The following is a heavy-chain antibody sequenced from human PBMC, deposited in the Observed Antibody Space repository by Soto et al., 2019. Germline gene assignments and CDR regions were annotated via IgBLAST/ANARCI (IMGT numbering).Heavy chain of an antibody. CDR1: GYTFTSYD. CDR2: MNPNSGNT. V-gene: IGHV1-8*01. J-gene: IGHJ6*02. Sequence: ASVKVSCKASGYTFTSYDINWVRQATGQGLEWMGWMNPNSGNTGYAQKFQGRVTMTRNTSISTAYMELSSLRSEDTAVYYCARGKVYDFWSGYLDSYGMDVWGQGTTVTVSS. D-gene: IGHD3-3*01. CDR3: ARGKVYDFWSGYLDSYGMDV.